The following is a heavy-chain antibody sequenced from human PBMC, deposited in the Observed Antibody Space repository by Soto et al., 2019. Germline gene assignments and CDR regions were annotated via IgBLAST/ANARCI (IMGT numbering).Heavy chain of an antibody. D-gene: IGHD6-13*01. V-gene: IGHV3-33*01. CDR1: GFTFSSYG. CDR2: IWYDGSNK. CDR3: ARDQGSSWYSPVDY. Sequence: PGGSLRLSCAASGFTFSSYGMHWVRQAPGKGLEWVAVIWYDGSNKYYADSVKGRFTISRDNSKNTLYLQMNSLRAEDTAVYYCARDQGSSWYSPVDYWGQGTLVTVSS. J-gene: IGHJ4*02.